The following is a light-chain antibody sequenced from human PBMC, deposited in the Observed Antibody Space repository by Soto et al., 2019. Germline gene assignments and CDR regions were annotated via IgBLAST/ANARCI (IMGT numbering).Light chain of an antibody. CDR3: QSYDATNQV. CDR1: SGSIASNY. J-gene: IGLJ3*02. Sequence: NFMLTQPHSVSESPGKTVIISCTRTSGSIASNYVQWYQQRPGSSPTTVIYEDNQRPSGVPDRFSGSIDSSSNSASLTIAGLETEDEGDYYCQSYDATNQVFGGGTKLTVL. V-gene: IGLV6-57*01. CDR2: EDN.